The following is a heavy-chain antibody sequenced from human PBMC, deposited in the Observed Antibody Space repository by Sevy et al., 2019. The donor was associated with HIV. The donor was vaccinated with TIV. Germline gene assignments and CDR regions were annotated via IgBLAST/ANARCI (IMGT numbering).Heavy chain of an antibody. D-gene: IGHD1-26*01. J-gene: IGHJ1*01. V-gene: IGHV1-18*01. Sequence: ASVKVSCKASGYTLINYGITWVRQAPGQGLEWMGWISRYNTNYAQKLQGRVTMTTDTSTSTVYMELRSLRSDDTAVYYCARSPSGSQGPGQYFQHWGQGTLVTVSS. CDR2: ISRYNT. CDR3: ARSPSGSQGPGQYFQH. CDR1: GYTLINYG.